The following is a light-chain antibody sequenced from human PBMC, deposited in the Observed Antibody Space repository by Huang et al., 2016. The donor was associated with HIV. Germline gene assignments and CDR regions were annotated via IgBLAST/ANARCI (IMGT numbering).Light chain of an antibody. J-gene: IGKJ1*01. Sequence: DIQMTQSPSSLSASVGDRVTITCRASQSISSYLNWYQQKPGKAHKLLIYAASSLQSGVPSRFSGSGSGTDFTLTISSLQPEDFATYYCQQSYSTPWVFGQGTKVEIK. CDR3: QQSYSTPWV. CDR2: AAS. CDR1: QSISSY. V-gene: IGKV1-39*01.